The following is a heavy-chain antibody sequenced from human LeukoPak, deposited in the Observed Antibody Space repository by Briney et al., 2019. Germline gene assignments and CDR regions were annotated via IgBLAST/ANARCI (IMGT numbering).Heavy chain of an antibody. J-gene: IGHJ4*02. Sequence: SETLSLTCTVSGGSITNYYWSWIRQPPGKGLEWIGYIHYSGSTKYNTSLKSRVTISADTSKNQFSLNLNSVTAADTAVHYCARGHYDFWSGYFMTIDFWGQGTLVTVSS. V-gene: IGHV4-59*01. D-gene: IGHD3-3*01. CDR2: IHYSGST. CDR1: GGSITNYY. CDR3: ARGHYDFWSGYFMTIDF.